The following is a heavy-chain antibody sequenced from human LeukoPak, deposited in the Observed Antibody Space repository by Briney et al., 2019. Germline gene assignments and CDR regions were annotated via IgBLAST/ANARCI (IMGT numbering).Heavy chain of an antibody. D-gene: IGHD3-3*01. CDR2: INPSSGGT. J-gene: IGHJ4*02. CDR1: GYTFTGYY. CDR3: ASGGITIFGVVIPNPDY. V-gene: IGHV1-2*02. Sequence: ASVKVSCKASGYTFTGYYMHWVRQAPGQGLEWMGWINPSSGGTNYAQKFQGRVTMTRDTSISTAYMELSRLRSDDTAVYYCASGGITIFGVVIPNPDYWGQGTLVTVSS.